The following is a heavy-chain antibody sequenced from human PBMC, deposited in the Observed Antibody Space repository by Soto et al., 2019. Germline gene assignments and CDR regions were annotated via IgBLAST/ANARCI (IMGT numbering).Heavy chain of an antibody. D-gene: IGHD1-26*01. Sequence: QVQLVQSGAAVKKPGSSVKVSCKASGGTFSSYAISWVRQAPGQGLEWMGGIIPIFGTANYAQKVQGRVTITADESTSTASMELSSLRSEDTGVYYCSRAHWGGELQGYCYCYGMDVWGQGTTVTVSS. V-gene: IGHV1-69*01. J-gene: IGHJ6*02. CDR1: GGTFSSYA. CDR2: IIPIFGTA. CDR3: SRAHWGGELQGYCYCYGMDV.